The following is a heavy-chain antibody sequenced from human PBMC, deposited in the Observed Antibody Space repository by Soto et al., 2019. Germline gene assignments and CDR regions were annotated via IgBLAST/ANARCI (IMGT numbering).Heavy chain of an antibody. D-gene: IGHD3-9*01. J-gene: IGHJ5*02. CDR1: GGSISSYY. V-gene: IGHV4-59*01. CDR3: TGAYYDIAASNLDP. CDR2: IYYSGST. Sequence: PSETLSLTCTVSGGSISSYYWSWIRQPPGKGLEWIGYIYYSGSTNYNPSLKSRVTISVDTSKNQFSLKLSSVTAADTAVYYCTGAYYDIAASNLDPWGQGTSVPISS.